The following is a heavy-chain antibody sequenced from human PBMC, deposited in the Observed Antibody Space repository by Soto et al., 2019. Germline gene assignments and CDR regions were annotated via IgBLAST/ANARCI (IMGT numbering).Heavy chain of an antibody. J-gene: IGHJ6*02. V-gene: IGHV3-23*01. CDR2: ISGSGGST. Sequence: GGSLRLSCAASGFTFGIHAMSWVRQAPGEGLEWVSFISGSGGSTYYADSVKGRFTISRGNSKKTLYLQMNSLRGEDTAVYYCGKGSAATNYFYYATDVWGQGTTVTVSS. CDR3: GKGSAATNYFYYATDV. CDR1: GFTFGIHA. D-gene: IGHD2-15*01.